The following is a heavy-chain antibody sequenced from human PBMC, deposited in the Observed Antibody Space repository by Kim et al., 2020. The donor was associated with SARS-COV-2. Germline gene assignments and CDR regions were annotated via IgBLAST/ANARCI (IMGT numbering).Heavy chain of an antibody. J-gene: IGHJ4*02. D-gene: IGHD6-13*01. V-gene: IGHV3-15*01. CDR3: TTDHSSWDDY. Sequence: TTDYAAPVKGRFTISRDDSKNTLYLQMNSLKTEDTAVYYCTTDHSSWDDYWGQGTLVTVSS. CDR2: TT.